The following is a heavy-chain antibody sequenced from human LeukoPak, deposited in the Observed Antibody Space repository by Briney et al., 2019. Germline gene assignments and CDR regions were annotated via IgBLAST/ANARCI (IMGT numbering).Heavy chain of an antibody. J-gene: IGHJ4*02. CDR2: ISYDGSNK. Sequence: GGSLRLSCAASGFTFSSYAMHWVRQAPGKGLEWVAVISYDGSNKYYADSVKGRFTISRDNSKNTLYLQMNSLRAEDTAVYYCARGEAGYYDSSGYYFYYFDYWGQGTLVTVSS. CDR3: ARGEAGYYDSSGYYFYYFDY. D-gene: IGHD3-22*01. CDR1: GFTFSSYA. V-gene: IGHV3-30*04.